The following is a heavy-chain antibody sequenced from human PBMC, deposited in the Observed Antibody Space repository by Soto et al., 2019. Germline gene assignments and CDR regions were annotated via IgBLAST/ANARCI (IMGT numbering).Heavy chain of an antibody. CDR1: GFTFSSYS. CDR3: ARDRSDFWSGDAFDI. V-gene: IGHV3-21*01. J-gene: IGHJ3*02. CDR2: ISSSSSYI. D-gene: IGHD3-3*01. Sequence: EVQLVESGGGLVKPGGSLRLSCAASGFTFSSYSMNWVRQAPGKGLEWASSISSSSSYIYYADSVKGRFTISRDNAKNSLYLQMNSLRAEDTAVYYCARDRSDFWSGDAFDIWGQGTMVTVSS.